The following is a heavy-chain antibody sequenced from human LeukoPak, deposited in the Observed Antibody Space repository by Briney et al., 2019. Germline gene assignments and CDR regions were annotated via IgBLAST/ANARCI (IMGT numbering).Heavy chain of an antibody. CDR3: ARDGGYGSGSAL. Sequence: KTSQTLSLTCAAYGGPFRGDYWCWIRQPPGKRLEWIGEINHSGSTNYNPSLKSRVTISVDTSKNQFSLKLSSVTAADTAVYYCARDGGYGSGSALWGQGTLITVSS. V-gene: IGHV4-34*01. D-gene: IGHD3-10*01. J-gene: IGHJ4*02. CDR2: INHSGST. CDR1: GGPFRGDY.